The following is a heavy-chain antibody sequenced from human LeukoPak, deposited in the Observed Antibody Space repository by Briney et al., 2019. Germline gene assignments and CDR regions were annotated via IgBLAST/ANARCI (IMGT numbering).Heavy chain of an antibody. D-gene: IGHD6-6*01. V-gene: IGHV4-34*01. Sequence: SETLSLTCAVYGGSFSGYYWSWIRQPPGKGLEWIGEINHSGSTNYNPSLKSRVTKSVDTSKNQFSLKLSSVTAADTAVYYCASLSSSSMDYWGQGTLVTVSS. CDR2: INHSGST. J-gene: IGHJ4*02. CDR1: GGSFSGYY. CDR3: ASLSSSSMDY.